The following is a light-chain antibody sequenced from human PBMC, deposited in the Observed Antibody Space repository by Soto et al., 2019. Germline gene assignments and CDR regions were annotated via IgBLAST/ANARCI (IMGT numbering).Light chain of an antibody. J-gene: IGKJ1*01. CDR2: AAS. CDR1: QGISSY. V-gene: IGKV1-8*01. CDR3: QQYYSYPLT. Sequence: AIRMTQSPSSFSASTGDRVTITCRASQGISSYLAWYQQKPGKAPKLLIYAASTLQSGVPSRFGGSGSVTDFTLTISCLQSEDFATYYCQQYYSYPLTFGQGTKVEIK.